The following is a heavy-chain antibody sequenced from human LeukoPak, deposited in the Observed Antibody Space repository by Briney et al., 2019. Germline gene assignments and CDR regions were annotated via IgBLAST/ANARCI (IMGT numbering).Heavy chain of an antibody. CDR1: GGSIXXYY. Sequence: EXPSLXXXXSGGSIXXYYWSWIRXPPGKGLEWIGYIYYSGSTNYNPSLKSRVTISVDTSKNQFSLKLSSVTAADTAVYYCAKEGGSPGYFQHWGQGTLVTVSS. D-gene: IGHD3-16*01. J-gene: IGHJ1*01. CDR3: AKEGGSPGYFQH. CDR2: IYYSGST. V-gene: IGHV4-59*01.